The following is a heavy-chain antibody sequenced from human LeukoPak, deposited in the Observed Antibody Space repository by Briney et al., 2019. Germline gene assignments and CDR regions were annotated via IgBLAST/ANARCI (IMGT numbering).Heavy chain of an antibody. CDR1: GFNFGAYT. J-gene: IGHJ4*02. D-gene: IGHD3-22*01. CDR3: ARDFFHSSESRPFDY. Sequence: GGSLRLSCAASGFNFGAYTINWVRQAPGKGLEWVSSIFSRSESILYADSVKGRFTTSRDNAKNLLYMQMDSLRVEDTAVYYCARDFFHSSESRPFDYWGQGTLVTVSS. V-gene: IGHV3-21*06. CDR2: IFSRSESI.